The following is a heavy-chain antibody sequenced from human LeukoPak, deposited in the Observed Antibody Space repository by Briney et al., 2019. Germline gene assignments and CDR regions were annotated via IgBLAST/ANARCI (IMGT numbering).Heavy chain of an antibody. J-gene: IGHJ5*02. CDR3: AREGTTVTTPARSNWFDP. V-gene: IGHV1-2*02. CDR1: GYTFTGYY. CDR2: INPNSGGT. D-gene: IGHD4-17*01. Sequence: GASVKVSCKASGYTFTGYYMHWVRQSPGQGLEWTGWINPNSGGTNYAQKFQGRVTMTRDTSISTAYMELSRLRSDDTAVYYCAREGTTVTTPARSNWFDPWGQGTLVTVSS.